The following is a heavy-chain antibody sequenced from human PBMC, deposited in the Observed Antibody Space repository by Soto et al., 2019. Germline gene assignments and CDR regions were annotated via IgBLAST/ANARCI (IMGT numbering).Heavy chain of an antibody. CDR1: GYTFTGYY. CDR3: AKGGAIVAAGTRVYLYYGMDV. CDR2: INPNSGDT. Sequence: GGPVKVSCKASGYTFTGYYVHWVRQAPGQGLEWMGWINPNSGDTYLAQRFQGRVTMNRDTSIGTAYMELRGLTSDDTAEYYCAKGGAIVAAGTRVYLYYGMDVWGQGTTVTVSS. D-gene: IGHD1-26*01. J-gene: IGHJ6*02. V-gene: IGHV1-2*02.